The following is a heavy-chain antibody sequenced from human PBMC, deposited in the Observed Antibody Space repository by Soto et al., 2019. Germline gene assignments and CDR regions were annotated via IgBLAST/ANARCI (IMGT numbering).Heavy chain of an antibody. V-gene: IGHV4-39*01. Sequence: PSETLSLTCSVSGGSISSSSYFWGWIRQPPGKGLEWIGSIYYSGSTYYNPSLKSRVTVSVETSKKQFSVKLSSVTAADTAVYYCARHEVRYLDWLPNYSLDVWGQGTTVTVSS. D-gene: IGHD3-9*01. J-gene: IGHJ6*02. CDR1: GGSISSSSYF. CDR2: IYYSGST. CDR3: ARHEVRYLDWLPNYSLDV.